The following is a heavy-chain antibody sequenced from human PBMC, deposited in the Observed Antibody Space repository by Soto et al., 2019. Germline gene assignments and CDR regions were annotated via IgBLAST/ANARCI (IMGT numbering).Heavy chain of an antibody. CDR1: GGTFSGYT. J-gene: IGHJ6*03. V-gene: IGHV1-2*02. CDR3: ARAGSYGSGSNSYYYYYMDV. D-gene: IGHD3-10*01. CDR2: INPNSGVT. Sequence: GASVKVSCKASGGTFSGYTISWVRQAPGQGLEWMGWINPNSGVTNYAQKFQGRVTMTRDKSTSTAYMELSRLRSDDTAVYYCARAGSYGSGSNSYYYYYMDVWGKGTTVTVSS.